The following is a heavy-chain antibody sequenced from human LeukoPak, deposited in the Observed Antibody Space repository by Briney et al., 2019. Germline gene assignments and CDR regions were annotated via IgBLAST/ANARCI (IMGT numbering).Heavy chain of an antibody. CDR3: ARDPGGLHNWFDP. Sequence: PGGSLRLSCAASGFTFSSYGMHWVRQAPGKGLEWVAVIWSDGSNKYHPDSVKGRFTISRDNSKNTLYLQMNSLRAEDTAIYYCARDPGGLHNWFDPWGQGTLVIISS. V-gene: IGHV3-33*01. D-gene: IGHD2-8*02. J-gene: IGHJ5*02. CDR1: GFTFSSYG. CDR2: IWSDGSNK.